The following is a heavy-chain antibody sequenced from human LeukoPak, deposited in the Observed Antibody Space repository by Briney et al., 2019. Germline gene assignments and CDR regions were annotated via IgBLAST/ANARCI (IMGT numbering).Heavy chain of an antibody. CDR1: GFTFSDYY. CDR3: ARDAGNSGYGCDL. V-gene: IGHV3-11*04. Sequence: GGSLRLSCAASGFTFSDYYMNWIRQAPGKGLEWVSHIRYTGETFYADSVKGRFTISKDNARNSLYLQMNDLRGEDTAIYYCARDAGNSGYGCDLWGQGTLVTVSS. J-gene: IGHJ5*02. CDR2: IRYTGET. D-gene: IGHD5-12*01.